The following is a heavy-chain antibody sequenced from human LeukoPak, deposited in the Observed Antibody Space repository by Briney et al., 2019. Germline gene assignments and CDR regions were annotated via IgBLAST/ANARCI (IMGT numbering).Heavy chain of an antibody. D-gene: IGHD3-9*01. CDR2: ISAYNGNT. CDR3: ARDSRRLVTDY. J-gene: IGHJ4*02. CDR1: GYTFTSYG. Sequence: GASVKVSCKASGYTFTSYGISWVRQAPGQGLEWMGWISAYNGNTNYAQKLQGRVTMTTGTSTSTAYMELRSLRSDDTAVYYRARDSRRLVTDYWGQGTLVTVSS. V-gene: IGHV1-18*01.